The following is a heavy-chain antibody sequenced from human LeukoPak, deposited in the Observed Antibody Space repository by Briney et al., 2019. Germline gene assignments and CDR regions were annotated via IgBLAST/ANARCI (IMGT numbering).Heavy chain of an antibody. CDR1: GGSFSGYY. J-gene: IGHJ4*02. Sequence: SETLSLTCAVYGGSFSGYYWSWICQPPGKGLEWIGEINHSGSTNYNPSLKSRVTISVDTFKNQFSLKLSSVTAADTAVYYCARVPSSGWYFDYWGQGTLVTVSS. D-gene: IGHD6-19*01. CDR3: ARVPSSGWYFDY. V-gene: IGHV4-34*01. CDR2: INHSGST.